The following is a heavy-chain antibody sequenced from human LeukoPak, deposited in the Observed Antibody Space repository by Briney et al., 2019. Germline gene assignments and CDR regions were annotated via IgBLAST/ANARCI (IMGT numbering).Heavy chain of an antibody. CDR3: VRIAIHYL. V-gene: IGHV3-11*03. J-gene: IGHJ4*03. CDR1: GFSFSGYY. Sequence: GGSLRLSCAASGFSFSGYYMSWIRQAPGQGLEWVSNINSSSSYANYADSVKGRFTISRDNAKNSVYLQMNSLRADDTAVYYTVRIAIHYLWGHGTLGTVSS. D-gene: IGHD2-21*01. CDR2: INSSSSYA.